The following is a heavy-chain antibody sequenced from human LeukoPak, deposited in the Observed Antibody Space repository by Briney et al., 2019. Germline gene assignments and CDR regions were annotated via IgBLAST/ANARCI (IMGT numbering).Heavy chain of an antibody. Sequence: ASVKVSCKASGYTFTKYCMHWVRQAPGQGLERMAIINPSGGSTTYAQKFQGRVTMTRDTSTSTVYMELSSLRSEDTAVYYCARDLGSSGWFHGMDVWGQGTTVTVSS. CDR2: INPSGGST. J-gene: IGHJ6*02. V-gene: IGHV1-46*01. D-gene: IGHD6-19*01. CDR3: ARDLGSSGWFHGMDV. CDR1: GYTFTKYC.